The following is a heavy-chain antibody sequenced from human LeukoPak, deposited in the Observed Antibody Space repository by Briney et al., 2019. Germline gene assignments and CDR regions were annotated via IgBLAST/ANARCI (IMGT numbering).Heavy chain of an antibody. CDR1: GVTFSGSW. CDR3: AGGTGMDV. J-gene: IGHJ6*02. D-gene: IGHD1-1*01. CDR2: IKQDGSEK. Sequence: GWSLRLSCAASGVTFSGSWMSWVRQAPGKGLEWVATIKQDGSEKYYVDFVKGRFSISRDNAKNSLYLQVNSLGGDDTAVYYCAGGTGMDVWGQGTTVTVSS. V-gene: IGHV3-7*05.